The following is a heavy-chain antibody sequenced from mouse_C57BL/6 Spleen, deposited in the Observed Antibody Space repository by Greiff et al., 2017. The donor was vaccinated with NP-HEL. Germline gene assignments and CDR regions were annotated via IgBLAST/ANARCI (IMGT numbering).Heavy chain of an antibody. CDR2: IYPRSGNT. J-gene: IGHJ2*01. V-gene: IGHV1-81*01. Sequence: QVQLQQSGAELARPGASVKLSCKASGYTFTSYGISWVKQRTGQGLEWIGEIYPRSGNTYYNQKFKGKSTLTVDKSSSTAYMQLSSLTSEDSAVYYCARASITTVVFDYWGQGTTLTVSS. D-gene: IGHD1-1*01. CDR1: GYTFTSYG. CDR3: ARASITTVVFDY.